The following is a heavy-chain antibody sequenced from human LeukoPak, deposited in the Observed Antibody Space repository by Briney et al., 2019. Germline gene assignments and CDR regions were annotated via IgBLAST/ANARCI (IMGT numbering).Heavy chain of an antibody. J-gene: IGHJ4*02. V-gene: IGHV3-23*01. Sequence: PGGSLRLSCAASGFTVSSNYMSWVREAPGKGLEWVSAISGSGGSTYYADSVKGRFTISRDNSKNTLYLQMNSLRAEDTAVYYCAKEGYGESQGDGIFDYWGQGTLVTVSS. CDR2: ISGSGGST. CDR1: GFTVSSNY. D-gene: IGHD3-10*01. CDR3: AKEGYGESQGDGIFDY.